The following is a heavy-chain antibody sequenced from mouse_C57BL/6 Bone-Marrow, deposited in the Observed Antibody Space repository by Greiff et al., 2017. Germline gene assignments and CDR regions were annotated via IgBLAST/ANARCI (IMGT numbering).Heavy chain of an antibody. CDR1: GFSLTSYG. CDR3: ASYYYGSSFPYAMDY. Sequence: QVQLKESGPGLVQPSQSLSITCTVSGFSLTSYGVHWVRQSPGKGLEWLGVIWSGGSTDYNAAFISRLSISKDNSKSQVFFKMNSLQADDTAIYYCASYYYGSSFPYAMDYWGQGTSVTVSS. D-gene: IGHD1-1*01. V-gene: IGHV2-2*01. CDR2: IWSGGST. J-gene: IGHJ4*01.